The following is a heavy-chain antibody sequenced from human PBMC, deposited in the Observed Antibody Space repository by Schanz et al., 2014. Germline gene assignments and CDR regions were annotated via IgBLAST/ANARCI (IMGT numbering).Heavy chain of an antibody. CDR2: ITGTGTV. V-gene: IGHV3-48*01. CDR3: ARGLPRPFLFDY. Sequence: EVQLVESGGGLVQPGGSLRLSCAASGFTFSSYSMNWVRQAPGKGLEWVSYITGTGTVMYAGSVKGRFTISRDNSKNTLYLQMDSLRAEDTAGYYWARGLPRPFLFDYWGQGTLVTVSS. J-gene: IGHJ4*02. CDR1: GFTFSSYS.